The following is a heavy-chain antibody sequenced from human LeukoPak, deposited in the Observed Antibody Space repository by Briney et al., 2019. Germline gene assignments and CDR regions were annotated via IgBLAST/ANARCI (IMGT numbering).Heavy chain of an antibody. V-gene: IGHV3-23*01. J-gene: IGHJ4*02. CDR1: GFTFSSYA. CDR3: AKDASHRLRYFDWLSRRLFYFDY. Sequence: GGSLRLSCAASGFTFSSYAMSWVRQAPGKGLEWVSAISGSGGSTYYADSVKGRFTISRDNSKNTLYLQMNSLRAEDTAVYYCAKDASHRLRYFDWLSRRLFYFDYWGQGTLVTVSS. CDR2: ISGSGGST. D-gene: IGHD3-9*01.